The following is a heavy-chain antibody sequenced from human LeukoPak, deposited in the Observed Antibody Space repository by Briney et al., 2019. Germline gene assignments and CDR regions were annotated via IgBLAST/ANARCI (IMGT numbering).Heavy chain of an antibody. CDR2: IRYGGSNK. V-gene: IGHV3-30*02. J-gene: IGHJ6*03. CDR1: GFTFSNYG. CDR3: ARDPRAPNNYVYYYYSYYMDV. D-gene: IGHD3-16*01. Sequence: PGGSLRLSCAASGFTFSNYGMHWVRQAPGKGLEWVAFIRYGGSNKYYADSVKGRFTISRDNSKNTLYLQMNSLRAEDTAVYYCARDPRAPNNYVYYYYSYYMDVWGKGTTVTVSS.